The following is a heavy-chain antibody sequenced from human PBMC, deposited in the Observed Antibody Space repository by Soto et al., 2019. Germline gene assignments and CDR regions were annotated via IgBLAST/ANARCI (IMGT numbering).Heavy chain of an antibody. V-gene: IGHV1-18*01. Sequence: ASVKVSCKASGYTFTSYGISWVRQAPGQGLEWMGWISAYNGNTNYAQKLQGRGTMTTDTSTSTAYMELRSLRSDDTAVYYCARIDYGDSYFDYWGQGTLVTVSS. CDR1: GYTFTSYG. CDR2: ISAYNGNT. D-gene: IGHD4-17*01. CDR3: ARIDYGDSYFDY. J-gene: IGHJ4*02.